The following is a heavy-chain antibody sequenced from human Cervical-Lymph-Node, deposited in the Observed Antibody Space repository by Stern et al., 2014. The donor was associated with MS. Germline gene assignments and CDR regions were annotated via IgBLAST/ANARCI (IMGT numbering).Heavy chain of an antibody. CDR2: IDSSDSYT. D-gene: IGHD1-26*01. Sequence: EVQLVESGAEVKKPGESLTISCQGSGYTFTRYWITWVRQVPGQGLEWMGRIDSSDSYTDYSPSFQGHVTLSADKSISTAYLHWSSLKASDTAMYYCARHPRFAGDSTSFDFDFWGQGTLVSVSS. V-gene: IGHV5-10-1*01. CDR1: GYTFTRYW. J-gene: IGHJ4*02. CDR3: ARHPRFAGDSTSFDFDF.